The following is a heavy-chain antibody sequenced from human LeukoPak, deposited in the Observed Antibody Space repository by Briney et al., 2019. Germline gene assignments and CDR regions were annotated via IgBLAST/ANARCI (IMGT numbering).Heavy chain of an antibody. CDR2: ISGSGGGT. Sequence: GGSLRLSCTTSGFFFGAYAMSWVRQAPGKGLEWVSGISGSGGGTYYADSVKGRFTISRDNSKNTLYLQMNSLRAEDTALYYCAKTGGGFIVVLVAAWGQGTLVTVSS. J-gene: IGHJ4*02. CDR1: GFFFGAYA. D-gene: IGHD2-15*01. CDR3: AKTGGGFIVVLVAA. V-gene: IGHV3-23*01.